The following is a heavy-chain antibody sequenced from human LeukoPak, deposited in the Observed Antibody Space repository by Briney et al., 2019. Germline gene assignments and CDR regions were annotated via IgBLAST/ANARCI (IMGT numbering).Heavy chain of an antibody. CDR3: AKEVGASDAFDI. J-gene: IGHJ3*02. Sequence: PGMSLRLSCAASVFAFSSCGIHWVRQAPGQGLEWVALISEDGSIKFYADAVKGRFTISGDNSKNTLYLQMNSLRAEDTAVYYCAKEVGASDAFDIWGQGTLVTVSP. CDR1: VFAFSSCG. CDR2: ISEDGSIK. D-gene: IGHD1-26*01. V-gene: IGHV3-30*18.